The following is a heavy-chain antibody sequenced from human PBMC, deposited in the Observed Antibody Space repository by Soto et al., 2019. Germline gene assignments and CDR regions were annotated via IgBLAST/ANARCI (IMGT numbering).Heavy chain of an antibody. CDR1: GFTFSSYA. V-gene: IGHV3-23*01. CDR2: IGHSGDDT. D-gene: IGHD6-19*01. Sequence: GGSLRLSCAASGFTFSSYAMSWVRQAPGKGLEWVSAIGHSGDDTNYADSVKGRFTISRDNSKNTLYLQMNSLRAEDTAVYYCAKDGRSSGWYDYWGQGTLVTVSS. J-gene: IGHJ4*02. CDR3: AKDGRSSGWYDY.